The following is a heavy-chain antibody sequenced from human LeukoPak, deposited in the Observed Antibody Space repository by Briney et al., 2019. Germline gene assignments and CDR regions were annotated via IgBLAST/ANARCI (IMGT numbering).Heavy chain of an antibody. CDR2: INHSGST. V-gene: IGHV4-34*01. Sequence: SWVRQPPGKGLEWIGEINHSGSTNYNPSLKSRVTISVDTSKNQFSLKLSSVTAADTAVYYCARGYRGSSGWYRRPIDYWGQGTLVTVSS. CDR3: ARGYRGSSGWYRRPIDY. D-gene: IGHD6-19*01. J-gene: IGHJ4*02.